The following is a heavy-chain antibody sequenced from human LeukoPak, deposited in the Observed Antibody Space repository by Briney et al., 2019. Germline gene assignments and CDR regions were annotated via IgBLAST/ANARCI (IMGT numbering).Heavy chain of an antibody. CDR1: GYTFTSYG. J-gene: IGHJ6*02. Sequence: ASVKVSCKASGYTFTSYGISWVRQAPGQGLEWMGWISAYNGNTNYAQKLQGRVTMTTDTSTSTAYMELRSLRSDDTAVYYCAGGDPADYYYGMDVWGQGTTVTVSS. CDR2: ISAYNGNT. CDR3: AGGDPADYYYGMDV. V-gene: IGHV1-18*01.